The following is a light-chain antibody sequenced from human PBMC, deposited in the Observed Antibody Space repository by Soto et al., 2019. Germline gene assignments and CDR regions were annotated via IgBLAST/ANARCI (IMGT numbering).Light chain of an antibody. V-gene: IGKV3-20*01. J-gene: IGKJ4*01. CDR1: QNGARNY. CDR2: DAS. Sequence: EIVLTQSPGTLYLSPGDRATLSCRARQNGARNYLAWYQQRPGQAHRLLIYDASTRATAIPDRFSGSGSRTYFTLTIIILEPEAFAVYFCQQYARSPLAFGGGTKVDI. CDR3: QQYARSPLA.